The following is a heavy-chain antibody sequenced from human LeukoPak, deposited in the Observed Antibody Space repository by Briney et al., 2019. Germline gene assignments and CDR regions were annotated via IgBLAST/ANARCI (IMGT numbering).Heavy chain of an antibody. D-gene: IGHD4-17*01. J-gene: IGHJ4*02. CDR3: ARLIRYGDYVDYYFDY. CDR2: IYTSGST. CDR1: GGSISSYY. Sequence: SETLSLTCTVSGGSISSYYWSWIRQPAGKGLEWIGRIYTSGSTNYNPSLKSRVTISVDTSKNQFSLKLSSVTAADTAVYYCARLIRYGDYVDYYFDYWGQGTLVTVSS. V-gene: IGHV4-4*07.